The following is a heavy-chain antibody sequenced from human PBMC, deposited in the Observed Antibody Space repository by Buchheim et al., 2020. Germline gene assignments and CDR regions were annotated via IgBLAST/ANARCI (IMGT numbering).Heavy chain of an antibody. CDR2: ISYSKYTFSGTT. CDR3: ATRGEGYCSGGSCYSGWFDP. CDR1: GDSISNSNHY. V-gene: IGHV4-39*01. Sequence: QLQLQESGPGLVKPSETLSLTCTVSGDSISNSNHYWVWIRQPPGKGLEWIGTISYSKYTFSGTTYYNPSLKSRVTVSVDTSKNQFSLRLSSVTATDTAVYYCATRGEGYCSGGSCYSGWFDPWGQGTL. J-gene: IGHJ5*02. D-gene: IGHD2-15*01.